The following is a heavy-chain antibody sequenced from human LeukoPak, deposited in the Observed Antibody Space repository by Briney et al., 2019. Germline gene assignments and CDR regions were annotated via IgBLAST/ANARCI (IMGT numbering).Heavy chain of an antibody. CDR2: INHNGNVN. CDR3: AKAFSTMVVSLGDY. J-gene: IGHJ4*02. Sequence: PGGSLRLSCAASGFTFSSYWMNWARQAPGKGLEWVASINHNGNVNYYVDSVKGRFTISRDNAKNSLYLQMNSLRAEDTALYYCAKAFSTMVVSLGDYWGQGTLVTVSS. D-gene: IGHD3-10*01. V-gene: IGHV3-7*03. CDR1: GFTFSSYW.